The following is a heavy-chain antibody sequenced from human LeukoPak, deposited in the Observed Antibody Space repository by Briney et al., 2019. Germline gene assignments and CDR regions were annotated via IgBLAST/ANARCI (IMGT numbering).Heavy chain of an antibody. V-gene: IGHV1-69*04. CDR3: ARGETYYYDSSGKQE. Sequence: SVKVSFKGSGGTFSSYAISWVRQPHAQGLEWMGRIIPIYGIANNAHKFQGRVTTTADKSTSTAYLELSSLRSEDTAVYYCARGETYYYDSSGKQEWGQGTLVTVSS. J-gene: IGHJ4*02. D-gene: IGHD3-22*01. CDR2: IIPIYGIA. CDR1: GGTFSSYA.